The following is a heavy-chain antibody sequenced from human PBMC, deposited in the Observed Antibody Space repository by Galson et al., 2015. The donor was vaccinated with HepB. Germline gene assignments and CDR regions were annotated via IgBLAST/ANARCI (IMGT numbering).Heavy chain of an antibody. CDR3: ARVASCSSTSCLSYYYYMDV. V-gene: IGHV1-3*02. Sequence: SVKVSCKASGYTFTSYALHWVRQAPGQRLEWMGWSNAGNGNTKYSQEFQGRVTITADESTSTAYMELSSLRSEDTAVCYCARVASCSSTSCLSYYYYMDVWGKGTTVTVSS. D-gene: IGHD2-2*01. CDR2: SNAGNGNT. J-gene: IGHJ6*03. CDR1: GYTFTSYA.